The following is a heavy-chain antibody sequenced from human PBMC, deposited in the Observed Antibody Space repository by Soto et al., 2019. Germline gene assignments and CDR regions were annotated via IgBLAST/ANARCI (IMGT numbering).Heavy chain of an antibody. D-gene: IGHD2-21*01. V-gene: IGHV3-33*01. CDR3: ARDRWGDGYNDLDY. CDR2: IWYDGSNK. J-gene: IGHJ4*02. CDR1: GFTFSSYG. Sequence: QVQLVESGGGVVQPGRSLRLSCGASGFTFSSYGMHWVRQAPGKGLEWVAVIWYDGSNKYYADSVKGRFTISRDNSKNTLYLQMNSLRAEDTAVYYCARDRWGDGYNDLDYWGQGTLVTVSS.